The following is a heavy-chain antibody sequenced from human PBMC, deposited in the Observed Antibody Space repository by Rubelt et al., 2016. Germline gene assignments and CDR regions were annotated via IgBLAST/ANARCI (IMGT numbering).Heavy chain of an antibody. J-gene: IGHJ6*02. CDR1: GYTFTSYY. D-gene: IGHD5-12*01. V-gene: IGHV1-46*01. CDR3: ARVSGYDPFYYYGMDV. Sequence: QVQLVQSGAEVKKPGASVKVSCKASGYTFTSYYMHWVRQAPGQGLEWMGIINPSGGSTSYAQKFQGRVTMTRETSTSAVYMELSSLRSDDTAVYYCARVSGYDPFYYYGMDVWGQGTTVTVSS. CDR2: INPSGGST.